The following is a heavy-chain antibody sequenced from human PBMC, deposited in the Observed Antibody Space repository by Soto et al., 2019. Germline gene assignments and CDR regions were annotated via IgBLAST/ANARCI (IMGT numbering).Heavy chain of an antibody. V-gene: IGHV3-30-3*01. CDR3: ARDKRDLRFLEWSYYFDY. J-gene: IGHJ4*02. Sequence: GGSLRLSCAASGVTCISCAMHWVRQAPGKGLEWVALISYDGSNKYYADSVKGRFTISRDNSKNTLYLQMNSLRAEDTAVYYCARDKRDLRFLEWSYYFDYWGQGTLVTVSS. CDR2: ISYDGSNK. D-gene: IGHD3-3*01. CDR1: GVTCISCA.